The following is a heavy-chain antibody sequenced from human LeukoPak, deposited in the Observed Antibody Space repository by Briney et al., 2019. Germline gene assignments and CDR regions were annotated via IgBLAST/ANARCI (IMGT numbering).Heavy chain of an antibody. J-gene: IGHJ6*03. D-gene: IGHD2-2*02. V-gene: IGHV4-4*07. CDR2: IYTSGST. CDR1: GGSISSYY. CDR3: AREGDIVVVPAAIPRYYYYYMDV. Sequence: SETLSLTCTISGGSISSYYWSWIRQPAGKGLEWIGRIYTSGSTTYNPSLKSRVTMSVDTSKNQFSLKLSSVTAADTAVYYCAREGDIVVVPAAIPRYYYYYMDVWGKGTTVTVSS.